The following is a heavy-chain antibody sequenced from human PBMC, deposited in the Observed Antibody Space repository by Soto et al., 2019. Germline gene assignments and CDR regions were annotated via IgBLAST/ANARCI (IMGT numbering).Heavy chain of an antibody. CDR3: ARHIPYYYGSGSYYKNYYYGMDV. CDR1: GFSFTNYW. Sequence: PGESLKISCKGSGFSFTNYWTGWVRQMPGKGLEWMGDIYPGNSDIRYSPSFRGQVTISADKSITTAYLQWSSLKASDTAMYYCARHIPYYYGSGSYYKNYYYGMDVWGQGTTVTVSS. CDR2: IYPGNSDI. V-gene: IGHV5-51*01. D-gene: IGHD3-10*01. J-gene: IGHJ6*02.